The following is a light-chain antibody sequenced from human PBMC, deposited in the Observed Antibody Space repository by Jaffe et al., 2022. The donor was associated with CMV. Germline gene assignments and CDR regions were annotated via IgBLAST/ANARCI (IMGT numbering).Light chain of an antibody. J-gene: IGKJ2*01. V-gene: IGKV3-11*01. CDR3: QQRTNWPPMYT. CDR1: QSVTTGY. CDR2: HAS. Sequence: EIVLTQSPATLSLSPGERATLSCRASQSVTTGYLAWYQHKPGQAPRLLIYHASNRATGIPARFSGSGSGTDFTLTISSLDPEDFAVYYCQQRTNWPPMYTFGQGTKLEIK.